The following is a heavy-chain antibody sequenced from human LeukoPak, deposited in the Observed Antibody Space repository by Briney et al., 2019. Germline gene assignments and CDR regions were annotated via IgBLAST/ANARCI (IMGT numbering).Heavy chain of an antibody. D-gene: IGHD3-22*01. J-gene: IGHJ5*02. V-gene: IGHV3-23*01. CDR3: ANHYYDSTGEDRFDP. CDR1: GFTFSGYG. CDR2: ISGSGGST. Sequence: GGSLRLSCAASGFTFSGYGMSWVRQAPGKGLEWVSAISGSGGSTYYADSVKGRFTISRDNSKNTLYLQINSLRAEDTAVYYCANHYYDSTGEDRFDPWGQGTLVTVSS.